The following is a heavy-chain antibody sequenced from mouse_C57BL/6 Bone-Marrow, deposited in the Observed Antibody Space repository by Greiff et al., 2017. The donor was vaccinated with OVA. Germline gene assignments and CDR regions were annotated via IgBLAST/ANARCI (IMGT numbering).Heavy chain of an antibody. D-gene: IGHD3-2*02. CDR1: GFTFSDYY. CDR2: ISNGGGST. V-gene: IGHV5-12*01. Sequence: EVKLEESGGGLVQPGGSLKLSCAASGFTFSDYYMYWVRQTPEKRLEWVAYISNGGGSTYYPDTVKGRFTISRDNAKNTLYLQMSRLKSEDTAMYYCARGRTAQATGAMDYWGQGTSVTVSS. J-gene: IGHJ4*01. CDR3: ARGRTAQATGAMDY.